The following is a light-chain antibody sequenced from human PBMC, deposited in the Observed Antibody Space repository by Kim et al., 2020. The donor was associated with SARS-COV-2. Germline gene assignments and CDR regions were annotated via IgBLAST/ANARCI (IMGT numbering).Light chain of an antibody. V-gene: IGLV2-23*02. CDR2: EVS. CDR1: SSDVGNYSL. J-gene: IGLJ1*01. CDR3: CAYAGSRSYV. Sequence: GRSLPLSCTGSSSDVGNYSLVSWYQQQPGKAPKLLIYEVSKRPSGVSNRFSGSKSGNRASLTISGLQAEDESDYYCCAYAGSRSYVFGGGTKVTVL.